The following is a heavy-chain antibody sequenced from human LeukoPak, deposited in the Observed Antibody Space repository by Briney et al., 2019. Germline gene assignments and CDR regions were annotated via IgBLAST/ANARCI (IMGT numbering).Heavy chain of an antibody. V-gene: IGHV1-18*01. CDR2: ISGYNGNT. J-gene: IGHJ3*02. CDR3: AREEGDWGDAFDI. D-gene: IGHD2-21*02. Sequence: ASVKVSCKASGYTFTSYGISWVRQAPGQGLEWMGWISGYNGNTNYPQQVQGRVTMTRDTSTSTAYMELRSLRSDDTAVYYCAREEGDWGDAFDIWGQGTLVTVSS. CDR1: GYTFTSYG.